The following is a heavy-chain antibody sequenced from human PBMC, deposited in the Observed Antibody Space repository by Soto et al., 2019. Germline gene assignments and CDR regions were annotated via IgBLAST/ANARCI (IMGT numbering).Heavy chain of an antibody. CDR3: TTDSYFTLKRVRFDY. V-gene: IGHV3-15*07. J-gene: IGHJ4*01. D-gene: IGHD3-3*01. Sequence: GGSLRLSCAASGFTFTTAWLNWVRQAPGKGLERVGRIKSKDAGGTEDFAEVVKGRFAISRDDSRSMVYMQMSSLKTEDTAVYYCTTDSYFTLKRVRFDYWGLGTLVTVSS. CDR1: GFTFTTAW. CDR2: IKSKDAGGTE.